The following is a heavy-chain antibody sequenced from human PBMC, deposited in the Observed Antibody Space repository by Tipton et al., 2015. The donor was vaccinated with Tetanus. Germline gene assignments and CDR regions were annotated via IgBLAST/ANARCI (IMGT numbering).Heavy chain of an antibody. Sequence: GLVKPSQTLSLTCSVSGVSISGGRYYWSWIRQRPGKGLEWIVDIYSSGCTYTDPSLKGRVTISVDTSKNQFSLRVNSVTAAVTAVYYCARDQARGARGWNYFDFWGLGTLVTVSS. CDR1: GVSISGGRYY. CDR3: ARDQARGARGWNYFDF. CDR2: IYSSGCT. V-gene: IGHV4-31*03. D-gene: IGHD1-26*01. J-gene: IGHJ4*02.